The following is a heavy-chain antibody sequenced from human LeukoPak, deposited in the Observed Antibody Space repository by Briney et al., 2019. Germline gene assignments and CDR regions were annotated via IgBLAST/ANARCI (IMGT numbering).Heavy chain of an antibody. J-gene: IGHJ6*03. D-gene: IGHD2-15*01. V-gene: IGHV4-59*12. CDR1: GGSISSYY. CDR3: ARDVRNCSGGSCYSRERDYYYYYYMDV. CDR2: IYYSGST. Sequence: PSETLSLTCTVSGGSISSYYWSWIRQPPGKGLEWIGYIYYSGSTNYNPSLKSRVTISVDTSKNQFSLKLSSVTAADTAVYYCARDVRNCSGGSCYSRERDYYYYYYMDVWGKGTTVTVSS.